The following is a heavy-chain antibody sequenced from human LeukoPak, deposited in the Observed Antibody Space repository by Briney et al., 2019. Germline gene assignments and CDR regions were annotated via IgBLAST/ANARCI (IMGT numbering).Heavy chain of an antibody. V-gene: IGHV3-7*01. CDR3: ARDYYYGSGRLGYMDV. Sequence: GGSLRPSCAASGFTFSSYWMSWVRQAPGKGLEWVANIKQDGSEKYYVDSVKGRFTISRDNAKNSLYLQMNSLRAEDTAVYYCARDYYYGSGRLGYMDVWGKGTTVTVSS. J-gene: IGHJ6*03. D-gene: IGHD3-10*01. CDR2: IKQDGSEK. CDR1: GFTFSSYW.